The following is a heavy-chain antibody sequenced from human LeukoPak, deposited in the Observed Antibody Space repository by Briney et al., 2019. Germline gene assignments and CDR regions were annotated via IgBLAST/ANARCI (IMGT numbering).Heavy chain of an antibody. CDR1: GFTFSNYW. V-gene: IGHV3-7*02. CDR2: IKQDGSEK. D-gene: IGHD2-2*01. Sequence: GGSLRLSCAASGFTFSNYWMSWVRQAPGRGLEWVANIKQDGSEKYYVDSVKGRFTISRDNAKNSLYLQMNSLRAEDTAVYNCARTAGYSSIVFDIWGQGTMVTVSS. CDR3: ARTAGYSSIVFDI. J-gene: IGHJ3*02.